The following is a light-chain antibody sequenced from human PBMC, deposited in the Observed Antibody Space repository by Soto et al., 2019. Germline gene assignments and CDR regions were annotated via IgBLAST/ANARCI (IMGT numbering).Light chain of an antibody. CDR3: QQYISSPLT. V-gene: IGKV3-20*01. CDR2: GAS. Sequence: EIVLTQSPGTLSLSPGERATLSCRASQTVRNNYLAWYQQKPGQAPRLVIYGASNRATGIPDRFSASGSGTDFTLTISRLEPEEFAVYYCQQYISSPLTVGQGTKVDIK. J-gene: IGKJ1*01. CDR1: QTVRNNY.